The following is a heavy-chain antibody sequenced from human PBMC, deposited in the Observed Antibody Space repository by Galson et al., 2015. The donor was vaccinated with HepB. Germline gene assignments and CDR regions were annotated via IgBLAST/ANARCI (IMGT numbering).Heavy chain of an antibody. CDR1: GFTFTDYS. V-gene: IGHV3-21*01. CDR2: ISSSSRYI. CDR3: ARDGDVSGDVHFDY. Sequence: SLRLSCAASGFTFTDYSMNWVRRAPGKGLEWVSSISSSSRYIYYSDSVRGRFTVSRDNAKNSLYLQMNSLRAEDAAVYYCARDGDVSGDVHFDYWDQGTLVTVSS. D-gene: IGHD7-27*01. J-gene: IGHJ4*02.